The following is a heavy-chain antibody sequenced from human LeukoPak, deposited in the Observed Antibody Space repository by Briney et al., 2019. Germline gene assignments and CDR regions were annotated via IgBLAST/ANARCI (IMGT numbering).Heavy chain of an antibody. CDR1: GGSFSGYY. CDR3: ARVGPRVVPAAMRYYYYYYMDV. D-gene: IGHD2-2*01. V-gene: IGHV4-34*01. CDR2: INHSGST. J-gene: IGHJ6*03. Sequence: SETLSLTCAVYGGSFSGYYWSWIRQPPGKGLERIGEINHSGSTNYNPSLKSRVTISVDTSKNQFSLKLSSVTAADTAVYYCARVGPRVVPAAMRYYYYYYMDVWGKGTTVTVSS.